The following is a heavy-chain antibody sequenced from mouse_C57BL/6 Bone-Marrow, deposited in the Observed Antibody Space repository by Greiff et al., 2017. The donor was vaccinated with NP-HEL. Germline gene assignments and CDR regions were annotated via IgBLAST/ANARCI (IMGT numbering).Heavy chain of an antibody. Sequence: VMLVESGPGLVAPSQSLSITCTVSGFSLTSYGVDWVRQPPGKGLEWLGVIWGGGSTNYNSALMSRLSISKDNSKSQVFLKMNRLQTDDTAMYYCAKRGLYYYGSSYNYAMDYWGQGTSVTVSS. V-gene: IGHV2-9*01. J-gene: IGHJ4*01. CDR1: GFSLTSYG. CDR2: IWGGGST. CDR3: AKRGLYYYGSSYNYAMDY. D-gene: IGHD1-1*01.